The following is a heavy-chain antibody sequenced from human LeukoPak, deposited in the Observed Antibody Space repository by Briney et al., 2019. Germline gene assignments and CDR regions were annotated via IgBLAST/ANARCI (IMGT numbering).Heavy chain of an antibody. D-gene: IGHD2-15*01. CDR3: ANQYCSGGSCYDPPFDY. J-gene: IGHJ4*02. CDR2: INPSGGST. CDR1: GYTFTSYY. V-gene: IGHV1-46*01. Sequence: ASVKVSCKAAGYTFTSYYMHWVRQAPGQGLEWMGIINPSGGSTSYAQKFQGRVTMTRDTSTSTVYMELSSLRSEDTAVYYCANQYCSGGSCYDPPFDYWGQGTLVTVSS.